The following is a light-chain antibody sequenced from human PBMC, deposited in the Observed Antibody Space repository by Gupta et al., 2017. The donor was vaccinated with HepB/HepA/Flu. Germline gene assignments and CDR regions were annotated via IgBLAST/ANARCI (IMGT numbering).Light chain of an antibody. V-gene: IGLV1-47*03. Sequence: QSVLTQSPSASGTPGQRVTISCSGSSSNVGRSFVYWYQQCPGAAPKLLIYRNYQRPSGVPDRFSASKSGSSASLTISGLWSEDDADYYCAAWDNSLRHWVFGGGTKLTVL. J-gene: IGLJ3*02. CDR3: AAWDNSLRHWV. CDR2: RNY. CDR1: SSNVGRSF.